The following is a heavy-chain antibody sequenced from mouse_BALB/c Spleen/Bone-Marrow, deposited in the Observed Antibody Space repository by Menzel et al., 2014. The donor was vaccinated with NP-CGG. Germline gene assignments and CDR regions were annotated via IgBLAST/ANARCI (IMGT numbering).Heavy chain of an antibody. J-gene: IGHJ3*01. CDR2: INPGSGGT. CDR1: GYAFTNYL. V-gene: IGHV1-54*01. Sequence: VQLQQSGAELVRSGTSVKVSCKASGYAFTNYLIEWVKQRPGQGLEWIGVINPGSGGTNYNEKFKGKATLTADKSSSTAYMQLSSLTSDDSAVYFCAREIITSFAYWGQGTLVTVSA. CDR3: AREIITSFAY. D-gene: IGHD1-1*01.